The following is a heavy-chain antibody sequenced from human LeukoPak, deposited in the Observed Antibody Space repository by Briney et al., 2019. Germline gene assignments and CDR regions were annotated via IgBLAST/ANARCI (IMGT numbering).Heavy chain of an antibody. V-gene: IGHV3-30*03. CDR3: AGGLNRYFTTVTPLGDY. CDR2: ISYDGTNQ. D-gene: IGHD4-17*01. J-gene: IGHJ4*02. CDR1: GITFSIYG. Sequence: GGSLRLSCTASGITFSIYGMHWVRQAPGKGLEWVAVISYDGTNQYYGDSVKGRFTVSRDNSKNTLSLQMNSLRAEDTAVYYCAGGLNRYFTTVTPLGDYWGQGTLVTVSS.